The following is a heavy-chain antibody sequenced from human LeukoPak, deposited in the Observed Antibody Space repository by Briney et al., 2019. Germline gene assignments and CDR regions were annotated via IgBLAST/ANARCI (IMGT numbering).Heavy chain of an antibody. V-gene: IGHV4-59*01. CDR3: ARLVGATESALDI. CDR2: IYYSGST. CDR1: GGSISSYY. D-gene: IGHD1-26*01. Sequence: SETLSLTCTVSGGSISSYYWSWIRQPPGEGLEWIGYIYYSGSTNSNPSLKSRVTISVDTSKNQFSLKLSSVTAADTAVYYCARLVGATESALDIWGQGRKVTVSS. J-gene: IGHJ3*02.